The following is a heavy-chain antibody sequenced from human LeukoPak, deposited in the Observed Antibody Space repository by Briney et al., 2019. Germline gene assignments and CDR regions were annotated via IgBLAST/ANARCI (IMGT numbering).Heavy chain of an antibody. CDR3: ARTQLVRNYFDY. Sequence: SETLSLTCTVSGGSISSSSYYWGWIRQPPGKGLEWLGSIYYSGSTYYNPSLKSRVTISVDTSKNQFSLKLSSVTAADTAVYYCARTQLVRNYFDYWGQGTLVTVSS. CDR1: GGSISSSSYY. D-gene: IGHD6-13*01. V-gene: IGHV4-39*07. CDR2: IYYSGST. J-gene: IGHJ4*02.